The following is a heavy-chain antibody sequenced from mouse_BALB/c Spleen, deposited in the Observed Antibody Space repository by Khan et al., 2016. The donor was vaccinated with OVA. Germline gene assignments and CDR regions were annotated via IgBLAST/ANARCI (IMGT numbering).Heavy chain of an antibody. J-gene: IGHJ3*01. CDR3: ARKDYYDYDPFPY. Sequence: EVQLQESGPGLVKPSQSLSLTCTVTGYSITSEYTWNWIRQFPGHKLEWMGFISYSGNTRYNPSLKSRISITRDTSKNQFFLQLNSVTSEDTATCYCARKDYYDYDPFPYWGQGTLVTVSA. V-gene: IGHV3-2*02. D-gene: IGHD2-4*01. CDR2: ISYSGNT. CDR1: GYSITSEYT.